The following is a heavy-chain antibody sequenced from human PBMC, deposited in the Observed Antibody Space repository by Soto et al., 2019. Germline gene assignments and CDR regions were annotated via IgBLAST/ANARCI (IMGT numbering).Heavy chain of an antibody. J-gene: IGHJ4*02. CDR1: GGSFSGYY. CDR2: INHSGST. CDR3: ARGWNRAVAGRGPSDY. D-gene: IGHD6-19*01. V-gene: IGHV4-34*01. Sequence: QVQLQQWGAGLLKPSETLSLTCAVYGGSFSGYYWSWIRQPPGKGLEWIGEINHSGSTNYNPSLTSRVTIAVDTSKYQFSLKLSSVTAADTAVYYCARGWNRAVAGRGPSDYWGQGTLVTVSS.